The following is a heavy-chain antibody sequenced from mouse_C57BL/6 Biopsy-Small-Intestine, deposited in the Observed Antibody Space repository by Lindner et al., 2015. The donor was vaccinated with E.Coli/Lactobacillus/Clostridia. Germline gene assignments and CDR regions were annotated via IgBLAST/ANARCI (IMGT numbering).Heavy chain of an antibody. CDR1: GYTFTSYY. CDR3: ARPHQKGLEH. Sequence: SVKVSCKASGYTFTSYYIHWVRQAPGQGLEWMGIFNPGGTGTRYAQKFQGRITMTRDTSTSTVFMELSSLTPDDTAVYYCARPHQKGLEHWGQGTLVTVSS. V-gene: IGHV1S61*01. J-gene: IGHJ4*01. CDR2: FNPGGTGT. D-gene: IGHD3-3*01.